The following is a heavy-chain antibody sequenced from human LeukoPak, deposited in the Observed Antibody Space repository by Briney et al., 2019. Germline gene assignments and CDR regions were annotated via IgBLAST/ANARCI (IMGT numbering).Heavy chain of an antibody. Sequence: GGSLRLSCAASGFTFSSYWMSWVRQAPGKGLEWVAKIKQDGSEKYYVDSVKGRFTISRDNAKNSLYLQMNSLRAEDTAVYYCARMPYCSSTSCLEYFQHWGQGTLVTVSS. CDR1: GFTFSSYW. CDR2: IKQDGSEK. D-gene: IGHD2-2*01. V-gene: IGHV3-7*01. J-gene: IGHJ1*01. CDR3: ARMPYCSSTSCLEYFQH.